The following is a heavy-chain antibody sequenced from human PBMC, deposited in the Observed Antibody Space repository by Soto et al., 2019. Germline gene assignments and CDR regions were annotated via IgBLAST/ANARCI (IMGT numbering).Heavy chain of an antibody. J-gene: IGHJ4*02. CDR2: IKQDGSEK. CDR3: AGAPGWLIEN. V-gene: IGHV3-7*04. Sequence: EVQLVESGGGLVQPGGSLRLSCAASGFTFSTYWMFWVRQAPGKVLESVATIKQDGSEKLYVDSVKGRFTISRDNAKTSLHLQMTSLRVEDTAVYFCAGAPGWLIENWGQGTLVTVSS. D-gene: IGHD5-12*01. CDR1: GFTFSTYW.